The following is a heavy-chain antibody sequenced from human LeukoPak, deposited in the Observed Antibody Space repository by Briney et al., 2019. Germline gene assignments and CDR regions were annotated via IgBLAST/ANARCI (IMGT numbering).Heavy chain of an antibody. V-gene: IGHV4-34*01. CDR2: INHSGST. CDR1: GGSFSGYY. Sequence: PSETLSLTCNVYGGSFSGYYWSWIRQPPGKGLEWIGEINHSGSTNYNPSLKSRVTISVDTSKNQFSLKLSSVTAADTAVYYCARQYYFDYWGQGTLVTVSS. CDR3: ARQYYFDY. J-gene: IGHJ4*02.